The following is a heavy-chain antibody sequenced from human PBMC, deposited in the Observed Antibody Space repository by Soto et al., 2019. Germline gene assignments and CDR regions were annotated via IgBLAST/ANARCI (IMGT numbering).Heavy chain of an antibody. CDR1: GFTFSNHA. D-gene: IGHD6-13*01. CDR2: IWYDGTKE. Sequence: QVQLVESGGGVVQPGSSLRLSCAASGFTFSNHAMYWVRQAPGKGLECVAIIWYDGTKEYYADSLKGRFSISRDNSKNTLYLQMDSPKAADTAVYYCARGRSGTQYYHHYMVVWAKGSAGTVSS. CDR3: ARGRSGTQYYHHYMVV. V-gene: IGHV3-33*03. J-gene: IGHJ6*03.